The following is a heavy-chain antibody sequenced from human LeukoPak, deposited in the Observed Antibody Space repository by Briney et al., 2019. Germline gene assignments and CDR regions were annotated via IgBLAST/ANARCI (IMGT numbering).Heavy chain of an antibody. V-gene: IGHV3-33*01. CDR2: IWYDGSNK. CDR1: GFTFSSYG. D-gene: IGHD6-19*01. J-gene: IGHJ4*02. CDR3: ARDREQWLVMGFDY. Sequence: GRSLRLSCAASGFTFSSYGMHWVRQAPGKGLEWVAVIWYDGSNKYYADSVKGRFTISRDNSKNTLYLQMNSLRAEDTAVYYCARDREQWLVMGFDYWGQGTLVTVSS.